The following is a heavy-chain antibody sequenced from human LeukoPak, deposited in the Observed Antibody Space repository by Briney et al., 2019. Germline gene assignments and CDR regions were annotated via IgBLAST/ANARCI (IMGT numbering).Heavy chain of an antibody. Sequence: GGSLRLSCAASGFTFRDHCMSWVPRAPGKGLEWISYISESGTTVFYTDSVQGRFTISRDNGKNSLSLQMNSLTAEDTAIYFCARDRRPSEYIGMDVWGQGTTVTVSS. CDR2: ISESGTTV. D-gene: IGHD6-6*01. J-gene: IGHJ6*02. CDR1: GFTFRDHC. V-gene: IGHV3-11*01. CDR3: ARDRRPSEYIGMDV.